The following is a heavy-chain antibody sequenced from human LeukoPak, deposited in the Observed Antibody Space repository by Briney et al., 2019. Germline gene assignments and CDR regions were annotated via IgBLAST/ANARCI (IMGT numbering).Heavy chain of an antibody. Sequence: PGGSLRLSCAASGFTFSSYAMHWVRQAPGNGLEWVAVISYDGSDEYYADSVKGRFTISRDSSKNTLYLQMNSLRPEDTAVYYCARETSDWYFDLWGRGTLVTVSS. V-gene: IGHV3-30-3*01. CDR3: ARETSDWYFDL. D-gene: IGHD1-26*01. CDR2: ISYDGSDE. CDR1: GFTFSSYA. J-gene: IGHJ2*01.